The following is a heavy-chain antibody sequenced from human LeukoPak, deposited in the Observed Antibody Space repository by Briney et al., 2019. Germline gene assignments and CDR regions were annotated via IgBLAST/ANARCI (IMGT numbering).Heavy chain of an antibody. V-gene: IGHV4-31*03. D-gene: IGHD5-18*01. CDR3: ARERGDTAMFRFIDC. CDR2: IYHDGGI. CDR1: GGSITSGGYY. Sequence: PSETLSLTCTVSGGSITSGGYYWTWIRQFPGKGLDWIGFIYHDGGIYYNPSLKTRVTMSVDTSNIQFSLKLSSVTAADTAVYYCARERGDTAMFRFIDCWGKGTLVTVSS. J-gene: IGHJ4*02.